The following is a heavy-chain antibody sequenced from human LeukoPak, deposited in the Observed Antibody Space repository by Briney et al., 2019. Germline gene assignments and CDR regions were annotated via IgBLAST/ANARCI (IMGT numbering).Heavy chain of an antibody. J-gene: IGHJ6*03. CDR2: ITSSSSYI. CDR1: GFTFSSYN. Sequence: GGSLRLSCTASGFTFSSYNMNWVRQAPGKGLEWVSSITSSSSYIYYADSVKGRFTISRDNAKNSLYLQMNSLRAEDTAVYYCARDPYSGSYGDYYYYYMDVWGKGTTVTISS. CDR3: ARDPYSGSYGDYYYYYMDV. V-gene: IGHV3-21*01. D-gene: IGHD1-26*01.